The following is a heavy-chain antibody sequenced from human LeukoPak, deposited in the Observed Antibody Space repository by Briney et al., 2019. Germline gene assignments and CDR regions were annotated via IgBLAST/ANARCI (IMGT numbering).Heavy chain of an antibody. CDR3: ARGAYCGGDCFFFDY. CDR2: IRSSSGTI. CDR1: GFTFSSFA. J-gene: IGHJ4*02. V-gene: IGHV3-48*02. Sequence: GGSLRLSCSASGFTFSSFAMHWVRQAPGKGLEWVSNIRSSSGTIYYADSVKGRFTISRDNAKNSLYLQMNSLRDEDTAVYYCARGAYCGGDCFFFDYWGQGTLVTVSS. D-gene: IGHD2-21*02.